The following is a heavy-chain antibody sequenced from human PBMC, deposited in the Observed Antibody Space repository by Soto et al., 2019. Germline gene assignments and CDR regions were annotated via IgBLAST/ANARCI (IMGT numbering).Heavy chain of an antibody. D-gene: IGHD4-17*01. CDR1: GGSFSGYY. Sequence: QVQLQQWGAGLLKPSETLSLTCAVYGGSFSGYYWSWIRQPPGKGLEWIGEINHSGSTNYNPSLKRRXXIXVXXSKHQFSLKLSSVTAADTAVYYCARRRDYRYYFDYWGQGTLVTVSS. J-gene: IGHJ4*02. CDR2: INHSGST. V-gene: IGHV4-34*01. CDR3: ARRRDYRYYFDY.